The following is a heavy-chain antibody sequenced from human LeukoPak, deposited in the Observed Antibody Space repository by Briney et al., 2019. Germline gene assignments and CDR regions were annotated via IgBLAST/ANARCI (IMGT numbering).Heavy chain of an antibody. V-gene: IGHV3-23*01. CDR1: GFTFSSYA. D-gene: IGHD3-22*01. CDR2: ISGSGGST. J-gene: IGHJ6*02. CDR3: AKDMIVVVDYYYYGMDV. Sequence: GGSLRLSCAASGFTFSSYAMSWVRQAPGKGLEWVSAISGSGGSTYYADSVKGRFTISRDNSMNTLYLQMNSLRAEDTAVYYCAKDMIVVVDYYYYGMDVWGQGTTVTVSS.